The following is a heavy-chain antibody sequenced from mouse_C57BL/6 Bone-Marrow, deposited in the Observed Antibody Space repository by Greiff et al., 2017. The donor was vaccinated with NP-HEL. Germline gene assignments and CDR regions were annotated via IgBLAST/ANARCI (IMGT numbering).Heavy chain of an antibody. D-gene: IGHD1-1*01. V-gene: IGHV1-69*01. CDR3: ATRYYDSGHGD. Sequence: QVQLQQSGAELVMPGASVKLSCKASGYTFTSYWMHWVKQRPGQGLEWIGEIDPSDSYTNYNQKFKGKSTLTADKSSSTAYMQLSSLTSEDSAVYSGATRYYDSGHGDWGKGATVTVS. CDR2: IDPSDSYT. CDR1: GYTFTSYW. J-gene: IGHJ2*01.